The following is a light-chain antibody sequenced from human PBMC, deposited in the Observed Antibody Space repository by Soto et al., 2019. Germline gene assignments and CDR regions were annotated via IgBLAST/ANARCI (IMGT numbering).Light chain of an antibody. Sequence: QFALTQPPSASGSPGQSVTISCTGNSGDVGHSSFISWYQQHPGKGPKLIIYEVSKRPSGVPDRFSGSKSGNTASLSVSGLQDEDEADYFCNAQADNGKHVFGTGTKLTAL. CDR3: NAQADNGKHV. CDR1: SGDVGHSSF. CDR2: EVS. J-gene: IGLJ1*01. V-gene: IGLV2-8*01.